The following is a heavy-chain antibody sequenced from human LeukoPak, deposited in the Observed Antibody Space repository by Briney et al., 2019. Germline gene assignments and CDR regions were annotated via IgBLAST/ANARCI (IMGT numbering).Heavy chain of an antibody. Sequence: GESLKISCKGSGYSFTTWWIAWVRQIPGKGLEWMGIIYPGDSDTRYSPSFQGQVTISADKSISTAYLQWSSLKASDTAIYYCARHGEFRYTSPPIKAPYYGMDVWGQGTTVTASS. V-gene: IGHV5-51*01. CDR3: ARHGEFRYTSPPIKAPYYGMDV. D-gene: IGHD2-2*01. CDR2: IYPGDSDT. CDR1: GYSFTTWW. J-gene: IGHJ6*02.